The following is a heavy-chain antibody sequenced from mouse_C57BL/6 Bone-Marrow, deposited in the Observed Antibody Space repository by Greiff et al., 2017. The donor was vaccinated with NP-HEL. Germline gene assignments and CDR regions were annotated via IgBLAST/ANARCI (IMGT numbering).Heavy chain of an antibody. V-gene: IGHV1-26*01. CDR2: INPNNGGT. Sequence: EVQLKHSGPELVKPGASVKISCKASGYTFTDYYMNWVKQSHGKSLEWIGHINPNNGGTSYNQKFKGKATLTVDKSSSTAYMELRSLTSEDSAVYDCATYGPDWYVDVWGTETTVTVSS. CDR1: GYTFTDYY. CDR3: ATYGPDWYVDV. D-gene: IGHD1-1*02. J-gene: IGHJ1*03.